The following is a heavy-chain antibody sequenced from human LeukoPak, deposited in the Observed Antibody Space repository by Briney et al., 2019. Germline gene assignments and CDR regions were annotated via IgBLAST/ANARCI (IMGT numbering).Heavy chain of an antibody. J-gene: IGHJ5*02. V-gene: IGHV4-34*01. CDR1: GGSFSGYY. D-gene: IGHD2-2*03. CDR2: INHSGST. CDR3: AKDMGIGPGYNWFDP. Sequence: SETLSLTCAVYGGSFSGYYWSWIRQPPGKGLEWIGEINHSGSTNYNPSLKSRVTISVDTSKNQFSLKLSSVTAEDTAVYYCAKDMGIGPGYNWFDPWGQGTLVTVSS.